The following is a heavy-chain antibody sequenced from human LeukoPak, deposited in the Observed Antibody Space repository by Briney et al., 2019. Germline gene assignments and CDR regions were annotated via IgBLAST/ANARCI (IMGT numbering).Heavy chain of an antibody. CDR3: ARDLFSEGSSWSLYYYGMDV. J-gene: IGHJ6*02. Sequence: GGSLRLSCAASGFTFSDYYTSWIRQAPGKGLEWVSYISSSGSTIYYADSVKGRFTISRDNAKNSLYLQMNSLRAEDTAVYYCARDLFSEGSSWSLYYYGMDVWGQGTTVTVSS. D-gene: IGHD6-13*01. CDR2: ISSSGSTI. V-gene: IGHV3-11*01. CDR1: GFTFSDYY.